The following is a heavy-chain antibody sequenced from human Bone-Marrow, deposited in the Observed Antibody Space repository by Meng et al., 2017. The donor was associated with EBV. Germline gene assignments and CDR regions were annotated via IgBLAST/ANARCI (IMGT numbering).Heavy chain of an antibody. CDR2: VHYTGST. CDR1: GDSISSFYY. Sequence: SRPGQVKPSETPSLTCTVSGDSISSFYYWGWIRQPPGRGLEWIGSVHYTGSTYYSPSLKSRVTVSVDTSKNQFSLRLTSVTAADTAVYYCARPFPSWQSPRLDPFGAWGQGTLVTVSS. J-gene: IGHJ5*02. CDR3: ARPFPSWQSPRLDPFGA. D-gene: IGHD6-19*01. V-gene: IGHV4-39*01.